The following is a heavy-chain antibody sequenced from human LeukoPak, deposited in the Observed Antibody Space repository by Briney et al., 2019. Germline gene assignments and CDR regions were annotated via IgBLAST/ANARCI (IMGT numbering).Heavy chain of an antibody. CDR3: AKGGWSSYFDY. CDR2: ISGSGSNT. Sequence: AGGSLRLSCAASGFTFSTYAMSWVRQAPGKGLEWVSAISGSGSNTYYADYVKGRFTISRDNSKNTLYLQMNSLRAEDTAVYYCAKGGWSSYFDYWGQGTLVTVSS. CDR1: GFTFSTYA. V-gene: IGHV3-23*01. J-gene: IGHJ4*02.